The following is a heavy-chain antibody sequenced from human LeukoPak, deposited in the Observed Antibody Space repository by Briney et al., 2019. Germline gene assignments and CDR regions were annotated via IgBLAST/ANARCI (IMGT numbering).Heavy chain of an antibody. CDR3: ARDGSDWYYGFWSGYYDRRWFDP. Sequence: GGXXRLSCAASGFTFSSYAMHWVRQAPGKGLEYVSAISSNGGSTYYANSVKGRFTIYRENSKKTLYLQMGSLRAEDMAVYYCARDGSDWYYGFWSGYYDRRWFDPWGQGTLVTVSS. D-gene: IGHD3-3*01. J-gene: IGHJ5*02. CDR1: GFTFSSYA. V-gene: IGHV3-64*01. CDR2: ISSNGGST.